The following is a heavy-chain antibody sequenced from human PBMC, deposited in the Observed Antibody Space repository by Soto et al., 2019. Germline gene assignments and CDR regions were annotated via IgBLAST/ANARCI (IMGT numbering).Heavy chain of an antibody. V-gene: IGHV3-20*04. CDR2: INWNGGST. Sequence: GGSLRLSCAASGCTFSSYAMNWVRQAPGKGLEWVSGINWNGGSTGYADSVKGRFTISRANAKNSLYLQMNSLRAEDTALYYCARAPPEGYYDSSGYPPYYFDYWGQGTLVTVSS. J-gene: IGHJ4*02. CDR3: ARAPPEGYYDSSGYPPYYFDY. D-gene: IGHD3-22*01. CDR1: GCTFSSYA.